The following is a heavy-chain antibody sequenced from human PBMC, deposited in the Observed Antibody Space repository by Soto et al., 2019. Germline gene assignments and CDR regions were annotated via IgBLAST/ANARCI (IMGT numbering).Heavy chain of an antibody. CDR3: ARTYGYDAFDI. J-gene: IGHJ3*02. CDR2: IYYSGSA. CDR1: GGSINSGGYY. Sequence: QVQLQESGPGLVKPSQTLSLTCTVSGGSINSGGYYWSWVRQHPGKGLEWIGYIYYSGSAYYNPSLKSRVTISDDTSKNHFSLKLPSVTAADTDVYYCARTYGYDAFDIWGQGTMVTVSS. D-gene: IGHD4-17*01. V-gene: IGHV4-31*03.